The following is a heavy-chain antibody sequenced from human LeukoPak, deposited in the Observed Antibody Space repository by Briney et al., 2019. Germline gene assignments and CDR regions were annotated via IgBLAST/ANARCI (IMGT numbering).Heavy chain of an antibody. Sequence: SETLSLTCTVSGGSISSGGYYWSWIRQHPGKGLEWIGYIYYSGSTYYNSSLKSRVTISVDTSKNQFSLKLSSVTAADTAVYYCARDGGDYVNDAFDIWGQGTMVTVSS. J-gene: IGHJ3*02. CDR2: IYYSGST. V-gene: IGHV4-31*03. CDR3: ARDGGDYVNDAFDI. D-gene: IGHD4-17*01. CDR1: GGSISSGGYY.